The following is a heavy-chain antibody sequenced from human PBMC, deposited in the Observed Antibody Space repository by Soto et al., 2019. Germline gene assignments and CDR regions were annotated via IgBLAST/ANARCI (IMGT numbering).Heavy chain of an antibody. J-gene: IGHJ4*02. CDR1: GFTFSNYW. V-gene: IGHV3-7*01. D-gene: IGHD6-25*01. CDR3: VKEIASAQ. CDR2: IQKDGSQK. Sequence: EVQLVESGGGLVQPGGSLRLSCETSGFTFSNYWMTWVRQAPGKGLEWVANIQKDGSQKNFVDSVKGRFTISRDNATNSLYLQMDRLRVEDTAIYYCVKEIASAQWGQGTLVTVSS.